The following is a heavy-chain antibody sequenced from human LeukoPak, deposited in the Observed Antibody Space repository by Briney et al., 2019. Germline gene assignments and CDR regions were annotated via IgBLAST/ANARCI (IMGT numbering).Heavy chain of an antibody. CDR2: ISSSSSYI. CDR3: ARDKYSSGWGA. V-gene: IGHV3-21*01. D-gene: IGHD6-19*01. CDR1: EFTFNNYW. J-gene: IGHJ5*02. Sequence: PGGSLRLSCAASEFTFNNYWMHWVRQAPGKGLEWVSSISSSSSYIYYADSVKGRFTISRDNAKNSLYLQMNSLRAEDTAVYYCARDKYSSGWGAWGQGTLATVSS.